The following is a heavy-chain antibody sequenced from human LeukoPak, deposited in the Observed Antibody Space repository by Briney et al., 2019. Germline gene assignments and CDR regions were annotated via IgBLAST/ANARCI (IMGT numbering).Heavy chain of an antibody. V-gene: IGHV1-46*01. CDR1: GYTFTSNY. J-gene: IGHJ4*02. D-gene: IGHD3-22*01. CDR3: ARDQYYYDSSGYYSLFFDY. CDR2: IYPRDGST. Sequence: ASVKVSCKASGYTFTSNYIHWVRQAPGQGLEWMGMIYPRDGSTSYAQKFQGRVTMTRDTSISTAYMELSRLRSDDTAVYYCARDQYYYDSSGYYSLFFDYWGQGTLVTVSS.